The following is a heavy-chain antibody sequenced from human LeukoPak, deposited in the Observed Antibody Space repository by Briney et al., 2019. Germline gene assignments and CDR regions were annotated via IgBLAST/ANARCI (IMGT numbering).Heavy chain of an antibody. CDR2: TYYRSKWYN. V-gene: IGHV6-1*01. Sequence: SQTLSLTCAISGDSVSSNSAAWDRIRQSPSRGLEWLGRTYYRSKWYNDYAVSVKSRITINPDASKNQFSLQLNSVTPEDTAVYYCARDNRYSSGWREDYFDYWGQGTLVTVSS. D-gene: IGHD6-19*01. CDR3: ARDNRYSSGWREDYFDY. J-gene: IGHJ4*02. CDR1: GDSVSSNSAA.